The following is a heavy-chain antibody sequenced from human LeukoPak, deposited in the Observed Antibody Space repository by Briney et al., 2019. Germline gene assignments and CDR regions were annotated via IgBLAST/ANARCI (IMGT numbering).Heavy chain of an antibody. CDR2: ISSSGFTI. V-gene: IGHV3-11*01. CDR1: GFTFSDYY. CDR3: ARVLYGDYPPFDS. J-gene: IGHJ4*02. D-gene: IGHD4-17*01. Sequence: PGGSLRLSCAASGFTFSDYYISWIRQSPGKGLEWVSYISSSGFTIFYADSVMGRFTISKANARNSLYLQMNSLRAEDTAVDYCARVLYGDYPPFDSWGQGTLVTVSS.